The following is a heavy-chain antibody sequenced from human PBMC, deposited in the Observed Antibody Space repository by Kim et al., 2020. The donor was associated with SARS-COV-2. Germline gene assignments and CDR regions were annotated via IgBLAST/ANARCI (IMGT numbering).Heavy chain of an antibody. J-gene: IGHJ4*02. CDR1: GFTFSSYG. V-gene: IGHV3-33*01. D-gene: IGHD6-13*01. CDR2: IWYDGSNK. Sequence: GGSLRLSCAASGFTFSSYGMHWVRQAQGKGLEWVAVIWYDGSNKYYADSVKGRFTISRDNSKNTLYLQMNSLRAEDTAVYYCAGRRAPYSSSWYYFDYWGQGTLVTVSS. CDR3: AGRRAPYSSSWYYFDY.